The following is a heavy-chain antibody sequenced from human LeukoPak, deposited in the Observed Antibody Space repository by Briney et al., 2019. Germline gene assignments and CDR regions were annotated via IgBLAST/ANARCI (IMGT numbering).Heavy chain of an antibody. Sequence: KPSETLSLTCGVSGGSISTTNWWTWVRQPPGEGLEWIGEVHPSGRTHYNPSLESRVTMSVDMSENHISLRLTSVTAADTAVYYCAREGGPYRPLDYSGQGTLVTVSS. CDR3: AREGGPYRPLDY. V-gene: IGHV4-4*02. CDR2: VHPSGRT. J-gene: IGHJ4*02. CDR1: GGSISTTNW.